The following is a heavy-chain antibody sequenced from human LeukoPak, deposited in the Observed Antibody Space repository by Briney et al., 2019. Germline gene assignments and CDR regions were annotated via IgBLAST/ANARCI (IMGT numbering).Heavy chain of an antibody. D-gene: IGHD3-22*01. CDR2: ISSSGSTI. J-gene: IGHJ4*02. Sequence: GGSLRLSCAASGFTFSDYYMSWIRQAPGKGLEWVSYISSSGSTIYYADSVKGRFTISRDNAKNSLYLQMNSLRAEDTAVYYCVRVDSSGYGLHWGLDYWGQGTLVTVSS. V-gene: IGHV3-11*04. CDR3: VRVDSSGYGLHWGLDY. CDR1: GFTFSDYY.